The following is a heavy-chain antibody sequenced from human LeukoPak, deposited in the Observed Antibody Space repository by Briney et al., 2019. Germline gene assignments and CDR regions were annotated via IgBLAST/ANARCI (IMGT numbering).Heavy chain of an antibody. Sequence: PGGSLRLSCAASGFTVSSNYMSWVRQAPGKGLEWVSVIYSGGSTHSADSVKGRFTISRDNSKNTLYLQMNSLRAEDTAVYYCARDFRGPLYYYGMDVWGQGTTVTVSS. CDR1: GFTVSSNY. CDR3: ARDFRGPLYYYGMDV. J-gene: IGHJ6*02. CDR2: IYSGGST. V-gene: IGHV3-53*01. D-gene: IGHD3-10*01.